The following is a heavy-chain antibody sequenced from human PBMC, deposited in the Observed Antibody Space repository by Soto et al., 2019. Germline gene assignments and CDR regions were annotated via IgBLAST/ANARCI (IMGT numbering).Heavy chain of an antibody. CDR2: ISGSGGST. V-gene: IGHV3-23*01. CDR1: GFTFSSYA. J-gene: IGHJ1*01. Sequence: GGSLRLSCAASGFTFSSYAMSWVRQAPGKGLEWVSAISGSGGSTYYADSVKGRFTISRDNSKNTLYLQMNSLRAEDTAVYYCANNGLRTVVTPRSPFQHWGQGTLFTVSS. D-gene: IGHD2-21*02. CDR3: ANNGLRTVVTPRSPFQH.